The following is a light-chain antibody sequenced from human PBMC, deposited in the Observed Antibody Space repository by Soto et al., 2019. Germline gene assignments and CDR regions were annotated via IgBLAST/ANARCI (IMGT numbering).Light chain of an antibody. CDR2: EVS. CDR1: SSDVGGYNY. V-gene: IGLV2-11*01. Sequence: QSALTQPRSVSGSPGQSVTISCTGTSSDVGGYNYVSWYQQHPGKAPTLMMYEVSKRPSGGPDRFAGSTSGNTASLTISGLQAEDEDDYYCCSYAGSYTGVFGGGTQLTVL. CDR3: CSYAGSYTGV. J-gene: IGLJ2*01.